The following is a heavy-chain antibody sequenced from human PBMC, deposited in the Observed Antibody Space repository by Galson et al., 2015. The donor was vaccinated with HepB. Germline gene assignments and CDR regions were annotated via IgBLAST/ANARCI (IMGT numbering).Heavy chain of an antibody. D-gene: IGHD6-13*01. CDR3: TRPGYGSSWFLDYSPGMDI. Sequence: SLKVSCAASGFTFSGSGIRWVRLASGKGLEWVGRIRNSASNYATAYTASVRGTFTVSRDDSKNTAYLQMNSLKTGDPAVYYCTRPGYGSSWFLDYSPGMDIWGQGTTVIVS. CDR1: GFTFSGSG. V-gene: IGHV3-73*01. J-gene: IGHJ6*02. CDR2: IRNSASNYAT.